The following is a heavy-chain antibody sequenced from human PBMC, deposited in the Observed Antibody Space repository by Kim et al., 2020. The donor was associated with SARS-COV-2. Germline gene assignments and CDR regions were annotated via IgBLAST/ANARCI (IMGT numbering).Heavy chain of an antibody. D-gene: IGHD3-22*01. Sequence: GGSLRLSCAASGFTFSSYSMSWVRQAPGKGLEWVSAISGSGGSTYYADSVKGRFTISRDNSKNTLYLQMNSLRAEETAVDYWARDYYDSSGGSYYYYYGMDVWGQGTTVTVSS. V-gene: IGHV3-23*01. CDR2: ISGSGGST. CDR3: ARDYYDSSGGSYYYYYGMDV. CDR1: GFTFSSYS. J-gene: IGHJ6*02.